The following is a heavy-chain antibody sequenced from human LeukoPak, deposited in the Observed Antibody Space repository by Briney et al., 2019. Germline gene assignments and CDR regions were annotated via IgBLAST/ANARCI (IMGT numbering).Heavy chain of an antibody. D-gene: IGHD6-13*01. Sequence: PGGSLRLSCAASGFTFSSYWMYWVRQAPGKGLVWVSRINSDGSTTSYADSVKGRFTISRDNAENSLYLQMNSLRAEDTAVYYCAGSIAAGAGGFDPWGQGTRVTVSS. CDR3: AGSIAAGAGGFDP. V-gene: IGHV3-74*01. CDR1: GFTFSSYW. CDR2: INSDGSTT. J-gene: IGHJ5*02.